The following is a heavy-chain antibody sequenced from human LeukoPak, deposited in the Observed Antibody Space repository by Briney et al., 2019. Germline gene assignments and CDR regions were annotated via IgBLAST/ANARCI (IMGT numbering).Heavy chain of an antibody. CDR3: AKDRGYSHGYDY. Sequence: RPGGSLRLSCAASGFTFSSYGMHWVRQAPGKGLEWVAAISYDGRNKEYVDSVKGRFTISRDNSKNTLYLQMNSLRAEDTAVYNCAKDRGYSHGYDYWGQGTLVTVSS. D-gene: IGHD5-18*01. CDR2: ISYDGRNK. J-gene: IGHJ4*02. V-gene: IGHV3-30*18. CDR1: GFTFSSYG.